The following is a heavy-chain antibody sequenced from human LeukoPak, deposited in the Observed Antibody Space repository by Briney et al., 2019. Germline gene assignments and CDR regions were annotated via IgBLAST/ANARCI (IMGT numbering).Heavy chain of an antibody. CDR1: GGSISSGGYS. J-gene: IGHJ3*02. Sequence: PSETLSLTCAVSGGSISSGGYSWSWIRQPPGKGLEWIGYIYHSGSTYYNPSLKSRVTISVDRSKNQFSLKLSSVTAADTAVYYSARGDSSGYQGAFDIWGQGTMVTVSS. D-gene: IGHD3-22*01. CDR3: ARGDSSGYQGAFDI. V-gene: IGHV4-30-2*01. CDR2: IYHSGST.